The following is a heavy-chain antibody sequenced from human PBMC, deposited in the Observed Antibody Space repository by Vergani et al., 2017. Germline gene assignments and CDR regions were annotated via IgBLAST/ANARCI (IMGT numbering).Heavy chain of an antibody. CDR3: ARARLVSGSYSGGYYYYGMDV. CDR2: ISAYNGNT. Sequence: QVQLVQSGAEVKKPGASVKVSCTASGYTFTSYGISWVRQAPGQGLEWMGWISAYNGNTNYAQKLQGRVTMTTDTSTSTAYMELRSLRSDDTAVYYCARARLVSGSYSGGYYYYGMDVWGQGTTVTVSS. D-gene: IGHD1-26*01. J-gene: IGHJ6*02. CDR1: GYTFTSYG. V-gene: IGHV1-18*01.